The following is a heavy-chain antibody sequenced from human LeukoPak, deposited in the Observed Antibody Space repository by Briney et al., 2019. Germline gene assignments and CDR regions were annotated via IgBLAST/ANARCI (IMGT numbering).Heavy chain of an antibody. CDR2: IIPIFDTA. CDR3: ARDRPRVANWFDP. CDR1: GGTFSSYA. V-gene: IGHV1-69*13. Sequence: ASVKVSCKASGGTFSSYAISWVRQAPGQGLEWMGGIIPIFDTANYAQKFQGRVTITADESTSTAYMELSSLRSEDTAVYYCARDRPRVANWFDPWGQGTLVTVSS. D-gene: IGHD5-12*01. J-gene: IGHJ5*02.